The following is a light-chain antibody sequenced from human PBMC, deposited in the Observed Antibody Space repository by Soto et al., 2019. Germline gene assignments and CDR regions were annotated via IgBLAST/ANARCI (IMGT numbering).Light chain of an antibody. CDR1: QSVSSSS. CDR2: GAS. V-gene: IGKV3-20*01. J-gene: IGKJ1*01. CDR3: KYCGAPPGT. Sequence: EIVLTQSPGTLSLSPGERATLSCRPSQSVSSSSLAWYQQTPGQSPRLLIYGASRRATGIPDRFSGSGSGKYFTLTINRLGPENFAVYFCKYCGAPPGTFGQGTRGKIK.